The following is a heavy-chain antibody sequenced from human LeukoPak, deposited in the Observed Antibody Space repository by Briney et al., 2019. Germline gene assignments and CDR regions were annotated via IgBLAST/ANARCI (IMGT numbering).Heavy chain of an antibody. CDR1: GYTLTELS. CDR2: FDPEDGET. D-gene: IGHD3-16*01. V-gene: IGHV1-24*01. CDR3: ATVPRWGSFYFDY. Sequence: ASVKVSYKVSGYTLTELSMHWVRQAPGKGLEWVGGFDPEDGETIYAQKFQGRVTMTEDTSTDTAYMELSSLRSEDTAVYYCATVPRWGSFYFDYWGQGTLVTVSS. J-gene: IGHJ4*02.